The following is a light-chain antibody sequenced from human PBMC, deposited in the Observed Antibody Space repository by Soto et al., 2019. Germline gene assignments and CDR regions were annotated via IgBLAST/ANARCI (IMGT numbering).Light chain of an antibody. Sequence: HSALTQSASVSGSPGQSISISCTGTSSDVGTYNLVSWYQHHPGKAPKLMIYETTKRPSGVSNRFSGSKSANTASLTISGLQAEDEADYYCCSYAGSGNVVFGGGTTVTVL. J-gene: IGLJ2*01. CDR1: SSDVGTYNL. CDR2: ETT. V-gene: IGLV2-23*01. CDR3: CSYAGSGNVV.